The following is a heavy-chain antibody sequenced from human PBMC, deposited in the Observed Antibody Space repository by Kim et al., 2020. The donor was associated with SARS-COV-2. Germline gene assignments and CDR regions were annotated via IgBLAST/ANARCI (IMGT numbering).Heavy chain of an antibody. Sequence: SVKGRFTISRDNAKNSLYLQMNSLRAEDTALYYCAKDDSSGTYYYYGMDVWGQGTTVTASS. D-gene: IGHD6-19*01. J-gene: IGHJ6*02. V-gene: IGHV3-9*01. CDR3: AKDDSSGTYYYYGMDV.